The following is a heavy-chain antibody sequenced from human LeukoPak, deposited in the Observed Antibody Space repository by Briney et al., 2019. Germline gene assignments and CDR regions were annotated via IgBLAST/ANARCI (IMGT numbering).Heavy chain of an antibody. Sequence: ASVKVSCKASGYTFTSYYMHWVRQAPGQGLEWMGIINPSGGSTSYAQKFQGRVTMTRDMSTSTVYMELSSLRSEDTAVYYCARVPTIFGVPSYYFDYWGQGTLVTASS. CDR3: ARVPTIFGVPSYYFDY. D-gene: IGHD3-3*02. J-gene: IGHJ4*02. CDR1: GYTFTSYY. V-gene: IGHV1-46*01. CDR2: INPSGGST.